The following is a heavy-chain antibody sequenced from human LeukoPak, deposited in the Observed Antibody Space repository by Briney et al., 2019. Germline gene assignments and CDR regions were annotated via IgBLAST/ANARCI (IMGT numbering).Heavy chain of an antibody. CDR1: GFTFSSYA. CDR3: ARGHYDFWSGYSLDY. D-gene: IGHD3-3*01. J-gene: IGHJ4*02. Sequence: GGSLRLSCAASGFTFSSYAMSWVRQAPGKGLEWVSAISGSGGSTYYADSVKGRFTISRDNSKNTLYLQMNSLRAEDTAVYYCARGHYDFWSGYSLDYWGQGTLVTVSS. CDR2: ISGSGGST. V-gene: IGHV3-23*01.